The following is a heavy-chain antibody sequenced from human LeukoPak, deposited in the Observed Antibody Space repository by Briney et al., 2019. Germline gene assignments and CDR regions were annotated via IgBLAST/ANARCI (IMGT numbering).Heavy chain of an antibody. CDR3: ARDGLLWFEEFVGYYYGMDV. V-gene: IGHV1-8*01. D-gene: IGHD3-10*01. Sequence: ASVKVSCKASGYTFTSYDINWVRQATGQGLEWIGWMNPNSGNTGYAQKFQGRVTMTRNTSISTAYMELSSLRSEDTAVYYCARDGLLWFEEFVGYYYGMDVWGQGTTVTVSS. CDR1: GYTFTSYD. CDR2: MNPNSGNT. J-gene: IGHJ6*02.